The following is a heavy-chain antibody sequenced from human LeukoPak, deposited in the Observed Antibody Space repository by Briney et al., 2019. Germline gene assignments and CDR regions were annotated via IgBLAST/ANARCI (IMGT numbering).Heavy chain of an antibody. J-gene: IGHJ4*02. D-gene: IGHD6-13*01. CDR1: GFTFRNYA. CDR3: AKDPAYSSSWYYFDY. V-gene: IGHV3-23*01. CDR2: ISGSGINT. Sequence: GGSLRLSCAASGFTFRNYAVSWVRQAPGKGLEWVSAISGSGINTYYADSVKGRFTISRDNSKNTLYLQMNSLRAEDTAVYYCAKDPAYSSSWYYFDYWGQGTLVTVSS.